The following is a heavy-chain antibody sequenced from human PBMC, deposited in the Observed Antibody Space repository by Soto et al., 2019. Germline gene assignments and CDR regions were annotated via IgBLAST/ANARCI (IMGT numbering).Heavy chain of an antibody. V-gene: IGHV4-31*01. CDR3: ARGHPITFGGVIVSFDY. Sequence: QVQLQESGPGLVKPSQTLSLTCTVSGGSMNNGGYYWSWIRQHPGKGLEWIGYIYNNGTPYYNPYLKSLVTISVDTSKNHFSLKLSSVTAADTAVYYCARGHPITFGGVIVSFDYWGQGTLVTVSS. CDR2: IYNNGTP. CDR1: GGSMNNGGYY. D-gene: IGHD3-16*02. J-gene: IGHJ4*02.